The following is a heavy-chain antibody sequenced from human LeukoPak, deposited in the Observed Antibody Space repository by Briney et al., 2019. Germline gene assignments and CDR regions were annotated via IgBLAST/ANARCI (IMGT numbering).Heavy chain of an antibody. J-gene: IGHJ3*02. CDR3: AKGGESASGYWDGYNYGAFDI. Sequence: TGGSLRLSCAASGFTFSSYGMHWVRQAPGKGLEWVAVISYDGSNKYYTDSVKGRFTISRDNSKNTLYLQMNSLRAEDTAVYYCAKGGESASGYWDGYNYGAFDIWGQGTMVTVSS. CDR2: ISYDGSNK. D-gene: IGHD5-24*01. V-gene: IGHV3-30*18. CDR1: GFTFSSYG.